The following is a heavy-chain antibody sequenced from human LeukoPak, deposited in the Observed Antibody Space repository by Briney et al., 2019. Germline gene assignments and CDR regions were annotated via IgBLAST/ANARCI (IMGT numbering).Heavy chain of an antibody. CDR1: GITLSGYW. D-gene: IGHD1-26*01. V-gene: IGHV3-74*01. Sequence: GVSLRLSCAASGITLSGYWMHWVRQAPGKGLVWVSRINFDGSDTSYADFVKGRFTISRDNAKNSLYLQMNSLRAEDTAVYYCARGGASSDIWGQGTMVTVSS. CDR2: INFDGSDT. CDR3: ARGGASSDI. J-gene: IGHJ3*02.